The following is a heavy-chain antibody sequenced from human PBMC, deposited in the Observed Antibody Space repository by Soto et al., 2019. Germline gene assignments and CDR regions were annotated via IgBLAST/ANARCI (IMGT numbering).Heavy chain of an antibody. Sequence: EVQLVESGGGLVQPGGSLRLSCAASGFTFSVYSMNWIRQAPGKGLQWVSYMTSDMKTIHYAASVKGRFTISRDNAKNLVYLQMTSPRDEDTAVYYCARSVEGHFDYWGQGALVTVSS. CDR1: GFTFSVYS. D-gene: IGHD6-19*01. CDR3: ARSVEGHFDY. J-gene: IGHJ4*02. V-gene: IGHV3-48*02. CDR2: MTSDMKTI.